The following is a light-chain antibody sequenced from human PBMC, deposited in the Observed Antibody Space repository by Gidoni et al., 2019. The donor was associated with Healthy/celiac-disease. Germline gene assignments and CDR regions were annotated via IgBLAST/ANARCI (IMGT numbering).Light chain of an antibody. Sequence: ELVLTQSPATLSSSPGERATLSCRASQSVSSYLAWYQQKPGQAPRLLIYDASTRATGIPARFSGSGSGTDFTLTISSLEPEDFAVYYCQQRSNWPPITFGQGTRLEIK. J-gene: IGKJ5*01. CDR1: QSVSSY. CDR3: QQRSNWPPIT. V-gene: IGKV3-11*01. CDR2: DAS.